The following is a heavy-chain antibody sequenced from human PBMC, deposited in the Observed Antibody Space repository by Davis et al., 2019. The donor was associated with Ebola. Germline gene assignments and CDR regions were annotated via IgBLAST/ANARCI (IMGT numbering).Heavy chain of an antibody. CDR3: ARGSRYWYFDL. CDR1: GFTFSSYG. CDR2: ISYDGSNK. J-gene: IGHJ2*01. Sequence: GESLKISCAASGFTFSSYGMHWVRQAPGKGLEWVAVISYDGSNKYYADSVKGRFTISRDNSKNTLYLQMNSLRAEDTAVYYCARGSRYWYFDLWGRGTLVTVSS. V-gene: IGHV3-30*03.